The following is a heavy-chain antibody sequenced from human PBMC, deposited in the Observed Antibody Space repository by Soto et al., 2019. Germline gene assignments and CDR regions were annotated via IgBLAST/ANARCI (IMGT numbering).Heavy chain of an antibody. CDR3: ARGEGFPPHYYYGMDV. Sequence: ASVKVFCQASVYAFTNYVVDLVRPAPGQRLEWMGWINAANGNTKYSQKFQGRVTITRDTSASTAYMELSSLRSEDTAVYYCARGEGFPPHYYYGMDVWGQGTTVTVSS. CDR1: VYAFTNYV. CDR2: INAANGNT. V-gene: IGHV1-3*01. J-gene: IGHJ6*02.